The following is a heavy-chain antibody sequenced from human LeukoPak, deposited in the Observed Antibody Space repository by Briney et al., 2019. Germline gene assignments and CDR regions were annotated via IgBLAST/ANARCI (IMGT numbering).Heavy chain of an antibody. Sequence: ASVKVSCKASGYILNSYGISWVRQAPGQGLEWMGWISAFNGNTNYAQKFQGRVTMTIGTSTNTAYMELRSLSSDDTAVYFCARDPVGANGVFDYWGQGTLVTVSS. V-gene: IGHV1-18*01. CDR2: ISAFNGNT. D-gene: IGHD1-26*01. CDR3: ARDPVGANGVFDY. CDR1: GYILNSYG. J-gene: IGHJ4*02.